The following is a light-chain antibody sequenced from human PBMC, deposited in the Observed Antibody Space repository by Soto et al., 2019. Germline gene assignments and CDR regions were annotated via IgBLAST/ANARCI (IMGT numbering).Light chain of an antibody. J-gene: IGKJ1*01. CDR2: GAS. CDR3: QQYDNWWT. Sequence: EIVMTQSPATLSVYPGERATLSCRASQSVSSNLAWYQKKPDQAPSLLIYGASTRATGIPARFSGSGSGTEFTLTISSLQSEDFAVYYCQQYDNWWTFGQGTRVEIK. CDR1: QSVSSN. V-gene: IGKV3-15*01.